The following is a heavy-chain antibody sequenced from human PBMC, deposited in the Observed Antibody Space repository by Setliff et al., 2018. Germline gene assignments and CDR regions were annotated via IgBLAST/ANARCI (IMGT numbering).Heavy chain of an antibody. D-gene: IGHD6-13*01. CDR3: ARVRSSSWLVVNWFDP. CDR1: GYTFTGYY. J-gene: IGHJ5*02. V-gene: IGHV1-2*06. Sequence: GASVKVSCKASGYTFTGYYMRWVRQAPGQGLEWMGRINPNSGGTNYAQKFQGRVTMTRDMSISTAYMELSRLRSDDTAVYYCARVRSSSWLVVNWFDPWGQGTLVTVSS. CDR2: INPNSGGT.